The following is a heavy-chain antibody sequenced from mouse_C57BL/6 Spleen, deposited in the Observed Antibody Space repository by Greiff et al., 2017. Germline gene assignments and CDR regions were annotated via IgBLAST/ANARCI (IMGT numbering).Heavy chain of an antibody. Sequence: EVHLVESGPGLVKPSQSLSLPCSVPGYSITSGYYWNWIRQFPGNKLEWMGSMSYDGSNNYNPSLKNRISITRDTSKDQFFLKLNSVTTEDTATYVCARYTVSSVPAWFAYWGQGTLVTVSA. CDR3: ARYTVSSVPAWFAY. CDR1: GYSITSGYY. D-gene: IGHD3-2*02. V-gene: IGHV3-6*01. CDR2: MSYDGSN. J-gene: IGHJ3*01.